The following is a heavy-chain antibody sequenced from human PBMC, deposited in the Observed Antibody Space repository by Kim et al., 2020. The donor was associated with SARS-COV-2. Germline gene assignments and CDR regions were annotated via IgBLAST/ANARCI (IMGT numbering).Heavy chain of an antibody. Sequence: GGSLRLSCAASGFTFSSYGMHWVRQAPGKGLEWVAVISYDGSNKYYADSVKGRFTISRDNSKNTLYLQMNSLRAEDTAVYYCAKDRPYCSSTSCSLGGGWFDPWGQGTLVTVSS. CDR2: ISYDGSNK. CDR1: GFTFSSYG. J-gene: IGHJ5*02. CDR3: AKDRPYCSSTSCSLGGGWFDP. D-gene: IGHD2-2*01. V-gene: IGHV3-30*18.